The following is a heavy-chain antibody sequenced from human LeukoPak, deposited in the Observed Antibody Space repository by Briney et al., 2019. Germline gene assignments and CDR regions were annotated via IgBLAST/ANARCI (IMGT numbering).Heavy chain of an antibody. V-gene: IGHV1-18*01. D-gene: IGHD2-2*02. CDR3: ARDTIVVVPAAIPLNDAFDI. J-gene: IGHJ3*02. CDR2: ISAYNGNT. CDR1: GYTFTSYG. Sequence: ASVKVSCKASGYTFTSYGISWVRQAPGQGLELMGWISAYNGNTNYAQKLQGRVTMTTDTSTSTAYMELRSLRSDDTAVYYCARDTIVVVPAAIPLNDAFDIWGQGTMVTVSS.